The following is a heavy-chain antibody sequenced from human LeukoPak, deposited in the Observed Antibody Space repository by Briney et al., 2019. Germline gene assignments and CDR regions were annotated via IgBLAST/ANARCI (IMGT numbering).Heavy chain of an antibody. V-gene: IGHV4-4*07. CDR3: AREFYYYDSSGYYRWVDY. D-gene: IGHD3-22*01. CDR1: GGSISSYY. J-gene: IGHJ4*02. Sequence: SETLSLTCTVSGGSISSYYWSWIRQPAGKGLEWIGRIYTSGSTNYNPSLKSRVTMSVDTSKNQFSLKLSSVTAADTAVHYCAREFYYYDSSGYYRWVDYWCQGTLVTVSS. CDR2: IYTSGST.